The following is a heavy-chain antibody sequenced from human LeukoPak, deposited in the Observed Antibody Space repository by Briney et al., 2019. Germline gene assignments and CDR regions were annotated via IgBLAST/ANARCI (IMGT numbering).Heavy chain of an antibody. Sequence: GGSLRLSCAASGFTVSSNYMSWVRQAPGKGLEWVSVIYNGGSTNYGDSVKGRFTISRDNSKNTLYLQMNSLRAEDTAVYFCARASQWLAFDYWGQGTLVTVFS. D-gene: IGHD6-19*01. CDR1: GFTVSSNY. V-gene: IGHV3-66*01. CDR2: IYNGGST. CDR3: ARASQWLAFDY. J-gene: IGHJ4*02.